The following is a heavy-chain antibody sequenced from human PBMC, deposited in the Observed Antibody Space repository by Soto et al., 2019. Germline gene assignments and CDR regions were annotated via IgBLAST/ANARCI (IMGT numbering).Heavy chain of an antibody. CDR2: ITDEGETT. V-gene: IGHV3-23*01. CDR3: AKVYQQWLVHFDY. D-gene: IGHD6-19*01. CDR1: GFSFSSYS. J-gene: IGHJ4*02. Sequence: EVQLLESGGGLVQPGGSLRLSCAVSGFSFSSYSMSWVRQAPGKGREWVSAITDEGETTYYADSVKGRFTISRDNSKNTLYLQMNSLRAEDTAVYYCAKVYQQWLVHFDYWGQGTLVTVSS.